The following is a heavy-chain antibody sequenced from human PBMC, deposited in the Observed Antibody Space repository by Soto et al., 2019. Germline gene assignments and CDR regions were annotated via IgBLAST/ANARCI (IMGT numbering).Heavy chain of an antibody. CDR2: ISGSGGST. V-gene: IGHV3-23*01. D-gene: IGHD6-19*01. J-gene: IGHJ4*02. CDR1: GFTFSSYA. CDR3: AKVPIQWLERYYFDY. Sequence: GGSLRLSCTTSGFTFSSYAMSWVRQAPGKGLEWVSAISGSGGSTYYADSVKGRFTISRDNSKNTLYLQMNSLRAEDTAVYYCAKVPIQWLERYYFDYWGQGTLVTVSS.